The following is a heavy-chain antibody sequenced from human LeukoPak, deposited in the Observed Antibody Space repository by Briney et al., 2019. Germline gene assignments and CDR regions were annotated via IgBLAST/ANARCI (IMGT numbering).Heavy chain of an antibody. CDR2: ISGSGGST. J-gene: IGHJ5*02. V-gene: IGHV3-23*01. CDR3: AKVGSEDWEFPNSWFDP. CDR1: GFTFSSYA. D-gene: IGHD3-10*01. Sequence: TGGSLRLSCAASGFTFSSYAMSWVRQAPGKGLEWVSAISGSGGSTYYADSVKGRFTISRDNSKNTLYLQMNSLRAEDTAVHYCAKVGSEDWEFPNSWFDPWGQGTLVTVSS.